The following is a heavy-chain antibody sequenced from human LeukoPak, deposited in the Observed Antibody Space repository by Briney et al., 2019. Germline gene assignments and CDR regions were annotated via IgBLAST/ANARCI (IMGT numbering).Heavy chain of an antibody. V-gene: IGHV1-2*02. Sequence: GASVKVSCKASGYTFTGYYMHWVRQAPGQGLEWMGWINPNSGGTNYAQKFQGRVTMTRDTSISTAYMELSRLRSDDTAVYYCARGLYSSSSIRWFDPWGQGTLVTVSS. CDR2: INPNSGGT. CDR1: GYTFTGYY. CDR3: ARGLYSSSSIRWFDP. D-gene: IGHD6-13*01. J-gene: IGHJ5*02.